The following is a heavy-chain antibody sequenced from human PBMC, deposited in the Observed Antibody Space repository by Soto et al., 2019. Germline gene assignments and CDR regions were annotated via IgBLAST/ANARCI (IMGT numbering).Heavy chain of an antibody. V-gene: IGHV4-31*03. D-gene: IGHD4-17*01. Sequence: QVQLQESGPGLVKPSQTLSLTCTVSGGSISSGGYYWSWIRQHPGKGLEWIGYIYSSGSTYYNPSRKSRVTISVDTSKNQFSLKLRSVTAADTAVYSCARSSRSTVTIFDYWGQGTLGTVSS. CDR2: IYSSGST. CDR3: ARSSRSTVTIFDY. J-gene: IGHJ4*02. CDR1: GGSISSGGYY.